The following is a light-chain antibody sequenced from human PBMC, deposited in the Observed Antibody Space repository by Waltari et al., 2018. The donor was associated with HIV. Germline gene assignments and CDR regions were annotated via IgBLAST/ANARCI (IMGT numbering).Light chain of an antibody. CDR3: QQYYDRPPLT. CDR2: AAS. V-gene: IGKV3-15*01. CDR1: QPVSSN. J-gene: IGKJ4*01. Sequence: EIVMTQSPATLSVSPGERATLSCRASQPVSSNLAWYQQKPGQAPRLVIYAASNRATGVPARFSGSGSGTEFTLTISSLQSEDFAVYYCQQYYDRPPLTFGGGTKVEIK.